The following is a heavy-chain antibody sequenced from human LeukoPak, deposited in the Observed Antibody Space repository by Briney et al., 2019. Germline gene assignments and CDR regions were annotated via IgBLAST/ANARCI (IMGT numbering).Heavy chain of an antibody. CDR1: GFTFSSYW. CDR2: INSDGSST. Sequence: GSLRLSCAASGFTFSSYWMHWVRQAPGKGLVWVSRINSDGSSTSYADSVKGRFTISRDNAKNTLYLQMNSLRAEDTAVYYCARDGSTIFGVVPSDYWGQGTLVTVSS. CDR3: ARDGSTIFGVVPSDY. J-gene: IGHJ4*02. V-gene: IGHV3-74*01. D-gene: IGHD3-3*01.